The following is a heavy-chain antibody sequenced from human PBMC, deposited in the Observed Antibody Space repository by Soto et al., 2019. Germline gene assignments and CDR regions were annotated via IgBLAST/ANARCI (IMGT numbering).Heavy chain of an antibody. J-gene: IGHJ4*02. D-gene: IGHD5-12*01. CDR3: ARDPYSGDDIDLDY. CDR2: ISASSSSI. CDR1: GFTFSRYN. V-gene: IGHV3-48*01. Sequence: PGGSLRLSCEASGFTFSRYNMNWVRQAPGKGLDWVSYISASSSSIFYADSVKGRFTISRGNAKNSLYLQINSLRAEDTAIYYCARDPYSGDDIDLDYWGQGTLVTV.